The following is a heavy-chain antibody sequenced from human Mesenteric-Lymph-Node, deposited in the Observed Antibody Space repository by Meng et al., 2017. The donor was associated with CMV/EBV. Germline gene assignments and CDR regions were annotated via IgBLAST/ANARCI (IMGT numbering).Heavy chain of an antibody. CDR2: IWYDGSNK. CDR3: ARDTGRNVVLVDDAFDI. J-gene: IGHJ3*02. D-gene: IGHD2/OR15-2a*01. V-gene: IGHV3-33*01. CDR1: GFTFSSYG. Sequence: GESLKISCAASGFTFSSYGMHWVRQAPGKGLEWVAVIWYDGSNKYYADSVKGRFTISRDNAKNSVYLQINSLRLEDTAMYYCARDTGRNVVLVDDAFDIWGQGTMVTVSS.